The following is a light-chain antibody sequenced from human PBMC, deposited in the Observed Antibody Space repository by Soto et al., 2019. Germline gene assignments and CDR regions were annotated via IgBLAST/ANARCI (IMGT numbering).Light chain of an antibody. CDR1: SSDVGGYNY. J-gene: IGLJ1*01. Sequence: QSVLTQPASVSGSPGQSITISCTGTSSDVGGYNYVYWYQQHPGKAPKLMIYDVSNRPSGVSNRFSGSKSGNTASLTISGLQAEDEADYYCSSYTFSSTSYVVGTGTKVTVL. V-gene: IGLV2-14*01. CDR3: SSYTFSSTSYV. CDR2: DVS.